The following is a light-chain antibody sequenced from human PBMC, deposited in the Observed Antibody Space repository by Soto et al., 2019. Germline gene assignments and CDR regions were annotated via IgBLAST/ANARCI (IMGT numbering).Light chain of an antibody. Sequence: QSALTQPASVSGSPGQSITISCTGTSRDVGNYNYVSWYQQHPGKAPKLMIYEVSHRPSGVSNRFSGSKSGNTASLTISGLQPEDEADYYCSSYTTSGTYVFGTGTKLTVL. V-gene: IGLV2-14*01. J-gene: IGLJ1*01. CDR3: SSYTTSGTYV. CDR1: SRDVGNYNY. CDR2: EVS.